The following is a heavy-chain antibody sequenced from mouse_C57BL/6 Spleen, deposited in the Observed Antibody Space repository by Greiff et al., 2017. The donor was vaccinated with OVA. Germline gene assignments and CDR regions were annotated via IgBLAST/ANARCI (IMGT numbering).Heavy chain of an antibody. Sequence: EVQLQQSGPELVKPGASVKISCKASGYSFTDYNMNWVKQSNGKSLEWIGVINPNYGTTSYNQKFKGKATLTVDQSSSTAYMQLNSLISEDSAVYYCARRYDYDVYYAMDYWGQGTSVTVSS. CDR3: ARRYDYDVYYAMDY. CDR2: INPNYGTT. D-gene: IGHD2-4*01. V-gene: IGHV1-39*01. CDR1: GYSFTDYN. J-gene: IGHJ4*01.